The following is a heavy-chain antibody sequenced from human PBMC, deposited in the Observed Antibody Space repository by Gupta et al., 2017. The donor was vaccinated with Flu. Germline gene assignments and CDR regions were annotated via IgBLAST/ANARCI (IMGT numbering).Heavy chain of an antibody. D-gene: IGHD1-1*01. CDR2: IIPRFGST. CDR1: GGTFSRYA. Sequence: QAQLVQSGAEVKKPGSSVRVSCKASGGTFSRYAVSWVRQAPGQGLEWMGGIIPRFGSTTYAPKFQGRVTISADTSTCKAYKELNSRRSEGTAAYFCARDRGTMASYFYYGLDVWGQGTTVTVS. CDR3: ARDRGTMASYFYYGLDV. J-gene: IGHJ6*02. V-gene: IGHV1-69*06.